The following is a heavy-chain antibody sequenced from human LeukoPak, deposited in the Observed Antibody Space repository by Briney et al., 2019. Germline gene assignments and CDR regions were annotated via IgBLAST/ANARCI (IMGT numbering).Heavy chain of an antibody. CDR2: TRNKANSYTT. CDR3: ARLLVYGGGGEAFDY. CDR1: GFTFSDHY. D-gene: IGHD1-26*01. V-gene: IGHV3-72*01. J-gene: IGHJ4*02. Sequence: GGSLRLSCAASGFTFSDHYMDWVRQAPGKGLEWVGRTRNKANSYTTEYAASVKGRFTISRDNAKNSLYLQMNSLRAEDTAVYYCARLLVYGGGGEAFDYWGQGILVTVSS.